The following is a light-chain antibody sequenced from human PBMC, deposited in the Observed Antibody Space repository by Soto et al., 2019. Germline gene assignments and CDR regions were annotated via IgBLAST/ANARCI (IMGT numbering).Light chain of an antibody. CDR1: QSVSSSY. Sequence: EIVLTQSPGTLSLSPGERATLSCRASQSVSSSYLAWYQQKPGQAPRLLIYGASSRATGIPDRFSGSGSGTAFTLTISRLEPEDFAVYYCQQYGTSPRTFGQGPRVDTK. CDR2: GAS. J-gene: IGKJ1*01. V-gene: IGKV3-20*01. CDR3: QQYGTSPRT.